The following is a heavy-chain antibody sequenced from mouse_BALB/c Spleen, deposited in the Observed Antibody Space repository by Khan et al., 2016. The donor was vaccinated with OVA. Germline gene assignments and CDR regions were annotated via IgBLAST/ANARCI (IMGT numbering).Heavy chain of an antibody. V-gene: IGHV1-4*01. CDR3: VRDGAYHRNDGWFAY. Sequence: VQLKQSGAELARPGASVKMSCKASGYTFTSYTIHWIKKRPGQGLEWIGYINPSNGYTNYNQKFKDKATLTTDKSSTTAYLQLGSLTSDDSAVCNCVRDGAYHRNDGWFAYWGQGTLVTVSA. CDR2: INPSNGYT. CDR1: GYTFTSYT. D-gene: IGHD2-14*01. J-gene: IGHJ3*01.